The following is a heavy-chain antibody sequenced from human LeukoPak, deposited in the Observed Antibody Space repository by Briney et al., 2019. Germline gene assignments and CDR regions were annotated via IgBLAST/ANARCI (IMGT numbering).Heavy chain of an antibody. J-gene: IGHJ5*02. D-gene: IGHD4-17*01. V-gene: IGHV4-30-2*01. CDR1: GGSISSGGYS. CDR3: ARQISYGDYVDWFDP. Sequence: PSQTLSLTCAVSGGSISSGGYSWSWIRQPPGKGLEWIGYIYHSGSTYYNPSLKSRVTISVDRSKNQFSLKLSSVTAADTAVYYCARQISYGDYVDWFDPWGQRTLVTVSS. CDR2: IYHSGST.